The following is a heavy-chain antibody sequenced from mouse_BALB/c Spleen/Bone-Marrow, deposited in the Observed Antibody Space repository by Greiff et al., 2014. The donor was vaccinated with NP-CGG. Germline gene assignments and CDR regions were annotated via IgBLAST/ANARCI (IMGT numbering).Heavy chain of an antibody. CDR3: AIEGYYDY. Sequence: EVQVVESGGGLVQPGGSRKLSCAASGFTFSSFGMHWVRQAPEKGLEWVAYISSGSSTIYYADTVKGRFTISSDNPKNTLFLQMTSLRSEDTAMYYCAIEGYYDYWGQGTTLTVSS. V-gene: IGHV5-17*02. CDR1: GFTFSSFG. D-gene: IGHD2-3*01. J-gene: IGHJ2*01. CDR2: ISSGSSTI.